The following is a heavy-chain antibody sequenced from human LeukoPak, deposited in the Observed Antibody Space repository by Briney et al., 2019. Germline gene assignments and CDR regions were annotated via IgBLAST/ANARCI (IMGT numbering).Heavy chain of an antibody. V-gene: IGHV4-59*12. Sequence: SETLSLTCTVSGGSISSYYWSWIRQPPGKGLEWIGYIYYSGSTNYNPSLKSRVTISIDTSKNQFSLKLSSVTAADTAVYYCARASWDYYDSSGYYAYFDYWGQGTLVTVSS. CDR1: GGSISSYY. D-gene: IGHD3-22*01. CDR3: ARASWDYYDSSGYYAYFDY. J-gene: IGHJ4*02. CDR2: IYYSGST.